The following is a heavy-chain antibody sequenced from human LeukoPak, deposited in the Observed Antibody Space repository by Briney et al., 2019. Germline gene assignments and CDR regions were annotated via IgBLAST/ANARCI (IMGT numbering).Heavy chain of an antibody. Sequence: GGSLRLSCAASGFTFSSYSMNWVRQAPGKGLEWVSSISSSSSYIYYADSVKGRFTISRDNAKNSLYLQMNSLRAEDTAVYYCARDGYSYGKRTPKPFDYWGQGTLVTVSS. V-gene: IGHV3-21*01. D-gene: IGHD5-18*01. CDR1: GFTFSSYS. CDR3: ARDGYSYGKRTPKPFDY. CDR2: ISSSSSYI. J-gene: IGHJ4*02.